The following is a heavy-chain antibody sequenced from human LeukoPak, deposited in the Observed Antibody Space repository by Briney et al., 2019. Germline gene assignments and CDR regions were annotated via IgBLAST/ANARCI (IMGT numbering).Heavy chain of an antibody. CDR3: ARIWFGELLGWFDP. CDR2: ISAYNGNT. CDR1: GYTFTSYG. Sequence: ASVKVSCKASGYTFTSYGISWVRQAPGQGLEWMGWISAYNGNTNYAQKLQGRVTMTTDTSTSTAYMELRSLRSDDTAVYYCARIWFGELLGWFDPWGQGTLVTVSS. D-gene: IGHD3-10*01. V-gene: IGHV1-18*01. J-gene: IGHJ5*02.